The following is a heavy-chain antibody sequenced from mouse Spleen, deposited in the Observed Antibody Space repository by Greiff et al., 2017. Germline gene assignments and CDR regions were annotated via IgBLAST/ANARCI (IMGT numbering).Heavy chain of an antibody. CDR2: ISSGSSTN. V-gene: IGHV5-17*02. CDR3: ARKGYSNLWFAY. CDR1: GFTFTSYG. D-gene: IGHD2-5*01. Sequence: EVQLVESGGGLVQPGGSRKLSCAASGFTFTSYGMHWVRQAPGKGLEWVAYISSGSSTNYYADTVKGRFTISRDNPKNTLFLKMTSLRSEDTAMYYCARKGYSNLWFAYWGQGTLVTVSA. J-gene: IGHJ3*01.